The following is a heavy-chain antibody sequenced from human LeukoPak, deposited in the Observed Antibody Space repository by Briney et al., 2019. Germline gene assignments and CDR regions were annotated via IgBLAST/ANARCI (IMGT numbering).Heavy chain of an antibody. Sequence: PSETLSLTCTVSGGSISSYYWSWIRQPPGKGLEWIGYSYYSGSTNYNPSLKSRVTISVDTSKNQFSLKLSSVTAADTAVYYCARHGYSSGWGNEYFQHWGQGTLVTVSS. V-gene: IGHV4-59*08. CDR1: GGSISSYY. CDR2: SYYSGST. J-gene: IGHJ1*01. CDR3: ARHGYSSGWGNEYFQH. D-gene: IGHD6-19*01.